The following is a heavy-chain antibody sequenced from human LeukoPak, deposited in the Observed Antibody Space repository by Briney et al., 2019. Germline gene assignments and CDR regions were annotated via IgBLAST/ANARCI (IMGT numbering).Heavy chain of an antibody. CDR3: ASWRHSAGWPFDY. CDR1: GYTLNDYY. D-gene: IGHD6-19*01. J-gene: IGHJ4*02. Sequence: ASVKVSCKASGYTLNDYYLHWVRQAPGPGLEWLGWINPNSGDTKYAQNFQGRVTMTRDTSITTAYMELSSLRSDDTALYYCASWRHSAGWPFDYWGQGTLVTVSS. V-gene: IGHV1-2*02. CDR2: INPNSGDT.